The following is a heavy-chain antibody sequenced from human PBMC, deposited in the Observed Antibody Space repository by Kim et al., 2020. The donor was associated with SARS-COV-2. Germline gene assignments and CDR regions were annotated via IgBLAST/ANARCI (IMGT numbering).Heavy chain of an antibody. D-gene: IGHD3-22*01. V-gene: IGHV1-69*02. CDR3: AGDSSGSNDAFDI. J-gene: IGHJ3*02. Sequence: YAQKFQGRVMITADKSTSTAYMELSSLRSEDTAVYYCAGDSSGSNDAFDIWGQGTMVTVSS.